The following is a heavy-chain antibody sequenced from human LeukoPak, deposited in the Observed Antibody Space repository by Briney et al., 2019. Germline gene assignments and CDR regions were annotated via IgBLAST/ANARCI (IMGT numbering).Heavy chain of an antibody. J-gene: IGHJ6*03. CDR1: GGTFSSYA. V-gene: IGHV1-69*01. D-gene: IGHD2-8*01. CDR2: IIPIFGTA. CDR3: ARGRTVLYYYYYYMDV. Sequence: GASVKVSCKASGGTFSSYAISWVRQAPGQGLEWMGGIIPIFGTANYAQKFQGRVTITADESTSTAYMELSSLRSEDTAVYYCARGRTVLYYYYYYMDVWGKGTRSPSP.